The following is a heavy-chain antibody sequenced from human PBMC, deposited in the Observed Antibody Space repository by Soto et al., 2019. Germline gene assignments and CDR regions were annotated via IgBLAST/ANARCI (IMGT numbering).Heavy chain of an antibody. V-gene: IGHV4-34*01. CDR2: IEHNGNT. CDR3: ARVAGNSYHLYCLHV. D-gene: IGHD5-18*01. Sequence: KPSEGLSVTGAVYEGSFSGYYSIWLSQLLGKVLEWNGEIEHNGNTNYNPSFTSRATISLDTPKNQFSLKVGSVTAADTALYDCARVAGNSYHLYCLHVWRPGTSVTVSS. J-gene: IGHJ6*02. CDR1: EGSFSGYY.